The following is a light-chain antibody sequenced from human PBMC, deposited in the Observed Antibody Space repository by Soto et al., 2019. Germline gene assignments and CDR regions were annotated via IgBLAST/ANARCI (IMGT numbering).Light chain of an antibody. CDR1: QSISRD. Sequence: DIIMTQSPATLSVSPGDRATLSCRASQSISRDLAWYQQKPGQAPRLLIFAASTRATGIPARFSGSGSGTEFTLTISSLQSEDVAVFYCQQYDSRPRTFGGGTKVDIK. V-gene: IGKV3-15*01. J-gene: IGKJ4*01. CDR3: QQYDSRPRT. CDR2: AAS.